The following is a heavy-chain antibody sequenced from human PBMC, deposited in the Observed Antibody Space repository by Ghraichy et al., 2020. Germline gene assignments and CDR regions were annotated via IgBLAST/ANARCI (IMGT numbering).Heavy chain of an antibody. V-gene: IGHV3-21*01. CDR2: ISSSSSYI. Sequence: GGSLRLSCAASGFTFSSYSMNWVRQAPGKGLEWVSSISSSSSYIYYADSVKGRFTISRDNAKNSLYLQMNSLRAEDTAVYYCARDRAVTAILFDYWGQGTLVTVSS. CDR3: ARDRAVTAILFDY. J-gene: IGHJ4*02. CDR1: GFTFSSYS. D-gene: IGHD2-21*02.